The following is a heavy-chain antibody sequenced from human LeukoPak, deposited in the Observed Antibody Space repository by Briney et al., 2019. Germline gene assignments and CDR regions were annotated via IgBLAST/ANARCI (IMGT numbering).Heavy chain of an antibody. CDR2: ISSSGGST. Sequence: GGSLRLSCAASGFTFSSYAMSWVRQAPGKGLEWVSAISSSGGSTYYPGSVKGRFTISRDSSMHTLYLQMNSPRAEDTAVYYCARSNYGLDYLDYWGQGTLVTVSA. D-gene: IGHD4-11*01. V-gene: IGHV3-23*01. J-gene: IGHJ4*02. CDR3: ARSNYGLDYLDY. CDR1: GFTFSSYA.